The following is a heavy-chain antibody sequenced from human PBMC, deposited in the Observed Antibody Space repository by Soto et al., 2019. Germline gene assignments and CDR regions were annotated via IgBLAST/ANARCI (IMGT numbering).Heavy chain of an antibody. CDR3: ARATYYNSTGYYYDY. CDR2: VIPMFSIS. J-gene: IGHJ4*02. CDR1: EGTFSNSA. V-gene: IGHV1-69*17. D-gene: IGHD3-22*01. Sequence: QVHLVQSGPEVKKPGSSVKVSCKASEGTFSNSAISWVRQAPGQGLEWVGGVIPMFSISNYAQKFQGRVTINAEKSTSTAYMELSSLRSDDSAIYYCARATYYNSTGYYYDYWGQGTLVTVSS.